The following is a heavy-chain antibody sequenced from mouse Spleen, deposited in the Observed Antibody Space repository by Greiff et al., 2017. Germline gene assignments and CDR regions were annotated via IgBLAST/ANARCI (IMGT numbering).Heavy chain of an antibody. CDR3: ARVLSGYFDV. CDR1: GFTFSSYA. J-gene: IGHJ1*01. Sequence: DVMLVESGGGLVKPGGSLKLSCAASGFTFSSYAMSWVRQSPEKRLEWVAEISSGGSYTYYPDTVTGRFTISRDNAKNTLYLEMSSLRSEDTAMYYCARVLSGYFDVWGAGTTVTVSS. CDR2: ISSGGSYT. V-gene: IGHV5-9-4*01.